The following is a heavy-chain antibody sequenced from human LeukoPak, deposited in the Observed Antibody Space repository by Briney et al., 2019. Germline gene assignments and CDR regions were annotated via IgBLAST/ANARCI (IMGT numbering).Heavy chain of an antibody. V-gene: IGHV3-30*02. CDR2: IRYDGSNK. D-gene: IGHD3-3*01. Sequence: GGSLRLSCAASGFTFSSYGMHWVRQAPGKGLEWVAFIRYDGSNKYYADSVKGRFTISRDNSKNTLYLQMNSLRAEDTAVYYCAKESRLRFLEWLSPFDYWGQGTLLTVSS. J-gene: IGHJ4*02. CDR3: AKESRLRFLEWLSPFDY. CDR1: GFTFSSYG.